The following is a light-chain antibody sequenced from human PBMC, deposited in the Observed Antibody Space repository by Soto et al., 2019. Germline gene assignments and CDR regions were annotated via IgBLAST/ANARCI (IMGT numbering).Light chain of an antibody. J-gene: IGKJ1*01. CDR2: GAS. CDR1: QSVSSSY. CDR3: QQYGSSPPVT. Sequence: ETVMTQSPATLSLSPGERATLSCRASQSVSSSYLAWYQQKPGQAPRLLIYGASSRATGIPDRFSGSGSGTDFTLTISRLEPEDFAVYYCQQYGSSPPVTFGQGTKVDIK. V-gene: IGKV3-20*01.